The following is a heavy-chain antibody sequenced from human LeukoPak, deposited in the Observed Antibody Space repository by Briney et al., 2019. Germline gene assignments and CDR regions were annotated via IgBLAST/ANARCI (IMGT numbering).Heavy chain of an antibody. Sequence: PSETLSLTCTVSGGSISSYYWSWIRQPPGKGLEWIGYIYYSGSTNYNPSLKSRVTISVDTSKNQFSLKLSSVIAADTAVYYCARLNSHYCSGGSCYPRRIYYFDYWGQGTLVTVSS. CDR3: ARLNSHYCSGGSCYPRRIYYFDY. CDR2: IYYSGST. D-gene: IGHD2-15*01. V-gene: IGHV4-59*08. J-gene: IGHJ4*02. CDR1: GGSISSYY.